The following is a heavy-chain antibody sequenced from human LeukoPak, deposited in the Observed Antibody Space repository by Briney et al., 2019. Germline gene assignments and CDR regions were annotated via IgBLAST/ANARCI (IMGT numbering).Heavy chain of an antibody. J-gene: IGHJ4*02. D-gene: IGHD6-19*01. Sequence: ETLSLTCTVSGGSISSYYWSWIRQPPGKGLEWIGYIYYSGSTNYNPSLKSRVTISVDTSKNQFSLKLTSVTAADTAVYYCCGSGWFAGPFGYWGQGALVTVSS. CDR1: GGSISSYY. V-gene: IGHV4-59*12. CDR3: CGSGWFAGPFGY. CDR2: IYYSGST.